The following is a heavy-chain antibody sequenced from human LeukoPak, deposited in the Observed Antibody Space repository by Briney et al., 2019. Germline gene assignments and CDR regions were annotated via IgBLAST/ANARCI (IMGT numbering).Heavy chain of an antibody. D-gene: IGHD5-18*01. CDR3: ARDGYSFGHDFDY. CDR2: IKSDGSST. J-gene: IGHJ4*02. Sequence: GGSLRLSCAASGFTFSSYWMHWVRHTPGKGLVWVSRIKSDGSSTSYADSVKGRFTISRDNAKNTLYLQMNSLRAEDTAVYYCARDGYSFGHDFDYWGQGALVTVSS. V-gene: IGHV3-74*01. CDR1: GFTFSSYW.